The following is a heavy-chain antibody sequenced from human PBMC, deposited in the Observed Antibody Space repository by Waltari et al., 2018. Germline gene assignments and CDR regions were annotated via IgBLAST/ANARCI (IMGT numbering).Heavy chain of an antibody. CDR1: GFTFSSYS. D-gene: IGHD4-4*01. CDR3: ARCPGYDYNLYYFDY. Sequence: EVQLVESGGGLVKPGGSLRLSCAASGFTFSSYSMNWVRQAPGKGLEWVSSISSSSSYIYYADSVKGRFTISRDNAKNSLYLQMNSLRAEDTAVYYCARCPGYDYNLYYFDYWGQGTLVTVSS. CDR2: ISSSSSYI. V-gene: IGHV3-21*01. J-gene: IGHJ4*02.